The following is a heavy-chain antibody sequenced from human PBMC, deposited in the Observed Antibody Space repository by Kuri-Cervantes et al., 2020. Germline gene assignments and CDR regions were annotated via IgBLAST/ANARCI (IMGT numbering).Heavy chain of an antibody. J-gene: IGHJ4*02. Sequence: SETLSLTCTVSGGSISSSSYYWGWIRQPPGKGLEWIGSIYYSGSTYYNPSLKSRVTISVGTSKNQFSLKLSSVTAADTAVYYCARTHYYGSGSYTQRDYWGQGTLVTVSS. CDR3: ARTHYYGSGSYTQRDY. CDR2: IYYSGST. D-gene: IGHD3-10*01. CDR1: GGSISSSSYY. V-gene: IGHV4-39*07.